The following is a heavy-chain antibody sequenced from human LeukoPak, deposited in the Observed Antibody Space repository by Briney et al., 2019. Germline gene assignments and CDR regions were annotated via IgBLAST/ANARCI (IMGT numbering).Heavy chain of an antibody. Sequence: GGSLRLSCAASGFSVRTTYMSWVRQTPGKGLEWVSVLYTGGGTDHADSVKGRFTISRDNRKNTLYMEMKSLRAEDTAVYYCAKDGGGGSGPDHFDHWGQGALVTVSS. D-gene: IGHD3-10*01. CDR2: LYTGGGT. CDR3: AKDGGGGSGPDHFDH. J-gene: IGHJ4*02. V-gene: IGHV3-53*01. CDR1: GFSVRTTY.